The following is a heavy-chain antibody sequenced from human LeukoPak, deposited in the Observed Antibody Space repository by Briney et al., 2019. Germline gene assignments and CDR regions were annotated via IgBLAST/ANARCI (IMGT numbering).Heavy chain of an antibody. CDR3: ARDPDYYDSSGYLLPGNSFDY. D-gene: IGHD3-22*01. CDR2: IYHSGST. CDR1: GYSISSGYY. V-gene: IGHV4-38-2*02. J-gene: IGHJ4*02. Sequence: PSETLSLTCTVSGYSISSGYYWGWIRQPPGKGPEWIGSIYHSGSTYYNPSLKSRVTISVDTSKNQFSLKLSSVTAADTAVYYCARDPDYYDSSGYLLPGNSFDYWGQGTLVTVSS.